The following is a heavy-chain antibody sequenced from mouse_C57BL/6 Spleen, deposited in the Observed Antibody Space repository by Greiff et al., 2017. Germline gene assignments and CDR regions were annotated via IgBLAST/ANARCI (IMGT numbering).Heavy chain of an antibody. V-gene: IGHV1-74*01. CDR2: IHPSDSDT. CDR1: GYTFTSYW. D-gene: IGHD2-1*01. J-gene: IGHJ4*01. Sequence: QVQLKQPGAELVKPGASVKVSCKASGYTFTSYWMHWVKQRPGQGLEWIGRIHPSDSDTNSNQKFKGKATLTVDKSSSTAYMQLSSLTSEDSAVYYCAIWGGKNGNYGSYYAMDYWGQGTSVTVSS. CDR3: AIWGGKNGNYGSYYAMDY.